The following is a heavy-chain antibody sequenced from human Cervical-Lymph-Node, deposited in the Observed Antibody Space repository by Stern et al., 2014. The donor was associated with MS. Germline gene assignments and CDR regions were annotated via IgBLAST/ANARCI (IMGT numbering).Heavy chain of an antibody. Sequence: QVTLKESGPTLVQPTQTLTLTCTFSGFSLTNSGLGVGRIRQPPGQALEWLALIYWDEDTRYSPSLERALAITTDTSKNQVVLTMTNMDPVDTATYYCARSHDEYGDYFDYWGQGTLVTGSS. CDR1: GFSLTNSGLG. CDR2: IYWDEDT. D-gene: IGHD4-17*01. V-gene: IGHV2-5*02. J-gene: IGHJ4*02. CDR3: ARSHDEYGDYFDY.